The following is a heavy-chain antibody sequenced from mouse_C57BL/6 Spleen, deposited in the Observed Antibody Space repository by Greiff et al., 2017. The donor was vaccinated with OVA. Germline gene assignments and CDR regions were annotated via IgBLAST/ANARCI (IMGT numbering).Heavy chain of an antibody. CDR2: IHPNSGST. CDR3: ARGIDSITTVVATGADY. Sequence: VQLQQPGAELVKPGASVKLSCKASGYTFTSYWMHWVKQRPGQGLEWIGMIHPNSGSTNYNEKFKSKATLTVDKSSSTAYMQLSSLTSEDSAVYYCARGIDSITTVVATGADYWGQGTTLTVSS. J-gene: IGHJ2*01. V-gene: IGHV1-64*01. D-gene: IGHD1-1*01. CDR1: GYTFTSYW.